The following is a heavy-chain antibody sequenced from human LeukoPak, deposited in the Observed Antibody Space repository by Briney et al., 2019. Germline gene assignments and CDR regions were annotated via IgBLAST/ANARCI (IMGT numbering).Heavy chain of an antibody. CDR3: AKDVRGSTSWYGLDY. V-gene: IGHV3-43D*03. CDR1: GFTFDDYA. Sequence: HAGGSLRLSCAASGFTFDDYAMHWVRHPPGKGLEWVSLISWDGGSTYYADSVKGRFTISRDNSKNSLYLQMNSLRAEDTALYYCAKDVRGSTSWYGLDYWGQGTLVTVSS. D-gene: IGHD6-13*01. CDR2: ISWDGGST. J-gene: IGHJ4*02.